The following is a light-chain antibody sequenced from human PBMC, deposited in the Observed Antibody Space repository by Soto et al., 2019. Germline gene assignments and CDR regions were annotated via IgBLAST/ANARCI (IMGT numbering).Light chain of an antibody. CDR1: RSDVGGYNF. J-gene: IGLJ2*01. CDR3: SSYTSRNTLA. V-gene: IGLV2-14*01. CDR2: EVT. Sequence: QSALTQPASVSGSPGQSITISCTGTRSDVGGYNFVSWYQQHPGKAPKLMVYEVTDRPSGVSNRFSGSKSGSTASLTISGLQAEDEADYYCSSYTSRNTLAFGGGTKLTVL.